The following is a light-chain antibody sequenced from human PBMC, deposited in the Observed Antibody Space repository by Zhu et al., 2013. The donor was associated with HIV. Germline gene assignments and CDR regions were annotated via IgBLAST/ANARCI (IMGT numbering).Light chain of an antibody. CDR3: SSYVGGNTIK. V-gene: IGLV2-14*01. Sequence: QSALTQPASVSGSPGQSITISCTGTSSDVGGYKYVSWYQQHPGKAPKLMIYEVSNRPSGVSNRFSGSKSGNTASLTVSWLQLEDEGDYFCSSYVGGNTIKFGGGTKLTVL. CDR1: SSDVGGYKY. J-gene: IGLJ3*02. CDR2: EVS.